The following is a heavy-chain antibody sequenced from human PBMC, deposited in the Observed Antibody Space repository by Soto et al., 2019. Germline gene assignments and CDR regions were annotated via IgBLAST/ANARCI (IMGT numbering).Heavy chain of an antibody. V-gene: IGHV1-46*01. CDR3: ARDPALGYYVYYFDY. Sequence: GASVKVSCKASGYTFTSYYMHWVRQAPGQGLEWMGIINPSGGSTSYAQKFQGRVTMTRDTSTSTVYMELSSLRSEDTAVYYCARDPALGYYVYYFDYWGQGTLVTVSS. CDR1: GYTFTSYY. D-gene: IGHD3-22*01. J-gene: IGHJ4*02. CDR2: INPSGGST.